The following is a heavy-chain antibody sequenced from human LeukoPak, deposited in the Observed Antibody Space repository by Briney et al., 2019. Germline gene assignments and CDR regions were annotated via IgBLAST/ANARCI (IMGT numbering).Heavy chain of an antibody. J-gene: IGHJ4*02. CDR3: AMGGMTTVTTVDY. Sequence: GASVKVSCKASGGTFSSYAISWVRQAPGQGLEWMGRIIPILGIANYAQKFQGRVTITADKSTSTAHMELSSLRSEDTAVYYCAMGGMTTVTTVDYWGQGTLVTVSS. CDR1: GGTFSSYA. V-gene: IGHV1-69*04. D-gene: IGHD4-17*01. CDR2: IIPILGIA.